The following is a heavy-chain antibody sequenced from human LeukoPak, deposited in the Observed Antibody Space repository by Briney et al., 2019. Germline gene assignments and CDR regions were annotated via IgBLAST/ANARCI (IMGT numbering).Heavy chain of an antibody. D-gene: IGHD3-10*01. V-gene: IGHV1-69*04. Sequence: SVKVSCKASGGTFSGYAINWVRQAPGQGLEWMGRIIPILGIRDDAQKFQGRVTITADKSTSTAYMELSSLKSDDTAVYYCARDGMYYYGSGSLGHFDYWGQGTLVTVSS. J-gene: IGHJ4*02. CDR3: ARDGMYYYGSGSLGHFDY. CDR1: GGTFSGYA. CDR2: IIPILGIR.